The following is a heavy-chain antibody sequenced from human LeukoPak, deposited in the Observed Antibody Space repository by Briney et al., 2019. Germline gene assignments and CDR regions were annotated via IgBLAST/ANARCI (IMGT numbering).Heavy chain of an antibody. CDR1: GYTFTSYY. CDR2: INPSGGST. V-gene: IGHV1-46*01. D-gene: IGHD3-16*02. J-gene: IGHJ4*02. CDR3: ARIMTTFGGVIVPFDY. Sequence: ASVKVSCKASGYTFTSYYMHWVRQAPGQGLEWMGIINPSGGSTSYAQKFQGRVTMTRDTSTSTVYMELSSLRSEDTAVYYCARIMTTFGGVIVPFDYWGQGTLVTVSS.